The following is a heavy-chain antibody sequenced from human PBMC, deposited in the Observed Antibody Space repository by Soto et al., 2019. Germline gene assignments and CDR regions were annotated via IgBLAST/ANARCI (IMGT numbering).Heavy chain of an antibody. CDR1: GFTFSSYG. J-gene: IGHJ4*02. Sequence: GGSLRLSSAASGFTFSSYGMHWVRQAPGKGLEWVAVIWYDGSNKYYAESVKGRFTISRDNSKNTLYLQMNSLRAEDTAVYYCARDSHVGSGWQLTADYWGQGTLVTVSS. CDR3: ARDSHVGSGWQLTADY. V-gene: IGHV3-33*01. CDR2: IWYDGSNK. D-gene: IGHD6-19*01.